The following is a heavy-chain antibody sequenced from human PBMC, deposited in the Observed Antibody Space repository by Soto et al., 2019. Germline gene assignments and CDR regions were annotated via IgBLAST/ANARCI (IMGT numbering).Heavy chain of an antibody. Sequence: ASVKVSCKASGYTFTNYDINWVRQAPGQGLEWMGWINPNSGGTNYAQKFQGWVTMTRDTSISTAYMELSRLRSDDTAVYYCARDTPIMYSSSWFYYYYYGMDVWGQGTTVTVSS. D-gene: IGHD6-13*01. V-gene: IGHV1-2*04. CDR2: INPNSGGT. CDR1: GYTFTNYD. J-gene: IGHJ6*02. CDR3: ARDTPIMYSSSWFYYYYYGMDV.